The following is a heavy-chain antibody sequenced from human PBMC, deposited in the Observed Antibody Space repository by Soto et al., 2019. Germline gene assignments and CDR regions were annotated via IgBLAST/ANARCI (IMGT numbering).Heavy chain of an antibody. D-gene: IGHD2-21*02. CDR2: IYYSGST. CDR1: GGSISSSSYY. Sequence: PSETLSLTCTVSGGSISSSSYYWGWIRQPPGKGLEWIGSIYYSGSTYYNPSLKSRVTISVDTSKNQSSLKLSSVTAADTAVYYCASPEHHWYGGNSEYWGQGTLVTVSS. V-gene: IGHV4-39*01. CDR3: ASPEHHWYGGNSEY. J-gene: IGHJ4*02.